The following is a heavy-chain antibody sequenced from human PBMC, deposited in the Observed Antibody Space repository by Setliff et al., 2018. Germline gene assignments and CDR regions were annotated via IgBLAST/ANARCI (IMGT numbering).Heavy chain of an antibody. J-gene: IGHJ4*02. CDR3: ARGPLDFVVVPAAAKFDS. D-gene: IGHD2-2*01. CDR1: GYTLTKLP. V-gene: IGHV1-24*01. CDR2: FDFEDGET. Sequence: ASVKVSCKVSGYTLTKLPMHWVRQAPGKGLEWMGGFDFEDGETIYAHKFQGRVTMTADTPTSTAYMELRSLTSDDTAVYYCARGPLDFVVVPAAAKFDSWGQGTLVTVSS.